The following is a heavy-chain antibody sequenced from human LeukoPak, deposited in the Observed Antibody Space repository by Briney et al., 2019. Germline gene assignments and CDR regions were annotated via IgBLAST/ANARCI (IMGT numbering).Heavy chain of an antibody. CDR1: GGSISSYD. J-gene: IGHJ5*02. CDR2: IYASGNT. D-gene: IGHD5-12*01. CDR3: ARGMAAAYDYNWFDP. Sequence: SETLSLTCPGSGGSISSYDWSWIRQPAGKGPEWIGRIYASGNTRYNPSLKSRLTMSVDTSKNQFSLKLSSVTAADTAIYFCARGMAAAYDYNWFDPWGQGTLVTVSS. V-gene: IGHV4-4*07.